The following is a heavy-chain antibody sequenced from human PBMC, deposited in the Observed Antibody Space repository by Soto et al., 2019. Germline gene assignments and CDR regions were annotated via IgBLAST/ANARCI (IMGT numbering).Heavy chain of an antibody. V-gene: IGHV1-69*19. CDR3: AREVQVHTPAFVY. D-gene: IGHD3-10*01. CDR2: ISPMFGAA. Sequence: QVQLVQSGAEMKKPGSSVKVSCQSSGGTFNTYAMNWVRQAPGQGPEWMGDISPMFGAANYAPKFQGRVTITADESTGTSSMHLSSLTSEDTALYFCAREVQVHTPAFVYWGQGTLVTVSS. CDR1: GGTFNTYA. J-gene: IGHJ4*02.